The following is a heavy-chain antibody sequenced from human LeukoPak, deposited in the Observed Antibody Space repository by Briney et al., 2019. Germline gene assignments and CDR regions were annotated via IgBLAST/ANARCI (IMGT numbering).Heavy chain of an antibody. V-gene: IGHV1-2*02. Sequence: ASVKVCCKASGYTFTIYYMHWVRQAPGQGLEWMGWINPSSGATSYAQRFQGRVTMTRDTSISTAYMELSGLTSDDTAVYYCARNPPYCTSTSCYNDYWGQGTLVTVSS. CDR3: ARNPPYCTSTSCYNDY. D-gene: IGHD2-2*02. CDR2: INPSSGAT. CDR1: GYTFTIYY. J-gene: IGHJ4*02.